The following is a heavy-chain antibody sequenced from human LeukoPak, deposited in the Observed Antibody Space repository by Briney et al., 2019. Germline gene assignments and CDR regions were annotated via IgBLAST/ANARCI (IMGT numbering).Heavy chain of an antibody. CDR3: ARENYYDSSGNDAFDV. CDR1: GFTFGSYA. D-gene: IGHD3-22*01. CDR2: ISYHGKSE. V-gene: IGHV3-30*04. J-gene: IGHJ3*01. Sequence: GGSLRLSCAASGFTFGSYALHWVRQAPGKGLEWVAFISYHGKSENYADSVKGRFTISRDISKNMLYLQMNSLRPEDTAVYYCARENYYDSSGNDAFDVWGQGTMVTVSS.